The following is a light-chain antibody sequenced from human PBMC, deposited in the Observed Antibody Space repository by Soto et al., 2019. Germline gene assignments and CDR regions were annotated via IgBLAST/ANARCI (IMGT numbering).Light chain of an antibody. CDR2: GNS. CDR1: SSNIGAGYD. Sequence: QSVLTQPPSVAGAPGQRVTISCTGSSSNIGAGYDVHWYQQLPGTAPKLLIYGNSNRPSGVPDRFSGSKSGTSASLAITGLQAEDAADDYCQSYDSSLSAWVFGGGTKLTVL. CDR3: QSYDSSLSAWV. J-gene: IGLJ3*02. V-gene: IGLV1-40*01.